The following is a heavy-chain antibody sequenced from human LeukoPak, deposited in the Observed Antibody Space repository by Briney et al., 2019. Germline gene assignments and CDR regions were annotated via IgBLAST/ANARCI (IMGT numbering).Heavy chain of an antibody. D-gene: IGHD2-15*01. CDR3: ARQRSSSGRFDY. CDR1: GYRFTSYW. V-gene: IGHV5-51*01. J-gene: IGHJ4*02. Sequence: GEALQISCKGSGYRFTSYWIGWVRQMPGKGLEWMGIIYPGDSDTRYSPSFQGQVTISADKSISTAYLQWSSLKASDTAMYYCARQRSSSGRFDYWGQGTLVTVSS. CDR2: IYPGDSDT.